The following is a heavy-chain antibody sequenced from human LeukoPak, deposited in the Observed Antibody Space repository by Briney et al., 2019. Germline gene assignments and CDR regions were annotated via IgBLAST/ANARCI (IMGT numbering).Heavy chain of an antibody. V-gene: IGHV5-51*01. CDR3: ATRIQSAYYYYGMDV. CDR1: GYSFTSYW. J-gene: IGHJ6*02. Sequence: GESLKISCKGSGYSFTSYWIGWVRQMPGKGLGWMGIIYPGDSDTRYSPSFQGQVTISADKSISTAYLQWSSLKASDTAMYYCATRIQSAYYYYGMDVWGQGTTVTVSS. D-gene: IGHD5-18*01. CDR2: IYPGDSDT.